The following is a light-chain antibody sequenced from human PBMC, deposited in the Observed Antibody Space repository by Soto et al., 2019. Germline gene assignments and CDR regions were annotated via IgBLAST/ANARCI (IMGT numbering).Light chain of an antibody. V-gene: IGLV2-14*01. CDR2: EVS. CDR3: SSYTSSSTYV. Sequence: QSVLTQPASVSGSPGQSITISCTGTSXDVGRYNYVSWYQQHPGKAPKLMIYEVSNRPSGVSNRFSGSKSGNTASLTISGLQAEDEADYYCSSYTSSSTYVFGTGTKVTFL. J-gene: IGLJ1*01. CDR1: SXDVGRYNY.